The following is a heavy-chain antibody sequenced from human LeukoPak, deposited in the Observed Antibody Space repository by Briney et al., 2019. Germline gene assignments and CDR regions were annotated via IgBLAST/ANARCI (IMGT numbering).Heavy chain of an antibody. J-gene: IGHJ3*02. D-gene: IGHD3-22*01. Sequence: GGSLRLSCATSGFTFTIFGINWVRQAPGKGLEWVSGISWNSGSIGYADSVKGRFTISRDNAKNSLYLQMNSLRAEDTAVYYCARDPSDSYYYDSSGYKAFDIWGQGTMVTVSS. V-gene: IGHV3-9*01. CDR3: ARDPSDSYYYDSSGYKAFDI. CDR1: GFTFTIFG. CDR2: ISWNSGSI.